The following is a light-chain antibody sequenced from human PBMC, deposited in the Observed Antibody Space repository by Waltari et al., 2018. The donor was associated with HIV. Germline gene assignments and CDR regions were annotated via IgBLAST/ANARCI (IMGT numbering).Light chain of an antibody. CDR2: EVS. CDR1: SGVVGGYNH. CDR3: SSYTGRSTHVV. V-gene: IGLV2-14*03. Sequence: QSALTQPASVSGSPGQSITISCTGTSGVVGGYNHVSWYQQHPGKVPQLIIYEVSIRPSGVSDRFSGFKSGNTASLTISGLQAEDEADYHCSSYTGRSTHVVFGGGTKLTVL. J-gene: IGLJ2*01.